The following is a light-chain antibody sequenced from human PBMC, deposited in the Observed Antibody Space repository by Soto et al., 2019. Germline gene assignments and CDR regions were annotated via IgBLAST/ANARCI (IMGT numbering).Light chain of an antibody. V-gene: IGKV3-11*01. Sequence: EIVLTQSPATLSLSPGERATLSCRASQSVDTYLAWYQQKPGQAPRLLMYDASNRATGIPARFSGSGSGTDFTLTISSLEPEDFAIYYCQHRRTFGQGTRVDIK. J-gene: IGKJ1*01. CDR1: QSVDTY. CDR2: DAS. CDR3: QHRRT.